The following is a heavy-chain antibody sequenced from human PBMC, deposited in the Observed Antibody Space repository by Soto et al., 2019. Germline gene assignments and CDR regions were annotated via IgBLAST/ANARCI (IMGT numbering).Heavy chain of an antibody. V-gene: IGHV4-39*01. J-gene: IGHJ5*02. CDR2: IYFTGNT. CDR3: AGQTFMIAAASYGRRNWFEP. Sequence: SETLSLTCTSSVGSITSSSHFCGWFRQPPGKGLEWIGTIYFTGNTYYTPSLKSRLTMSIDTSKNEFSLRLNSVTAADTAVYYCAGQTFMIAAASYGRRNWFEPLGPGTLVSVSS. CDR1: VGSITSSSHF. D-gene: IGHD6-25*01.